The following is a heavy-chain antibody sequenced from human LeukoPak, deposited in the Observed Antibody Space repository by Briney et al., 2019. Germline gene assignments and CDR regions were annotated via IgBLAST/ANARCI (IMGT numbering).Heavy chain of an antibody. V-gene: IGHV3-74*01. CDR2: TNEHGTII. D-gene: IGHD3-10*01. CDR3: VVDLSGSADY. J-gene: IGHJ4*02. Sequence: GALRLSCAASGFSFSNYWFHWVRQAPGEGLVWVSRTNEHGTIINYADSVKGRFTISRDNAKNTLYLQMNSLRTEDSALYYCVVDLSGSADYWGQGTLVTVSS. CDR1: GFSFSNYW.